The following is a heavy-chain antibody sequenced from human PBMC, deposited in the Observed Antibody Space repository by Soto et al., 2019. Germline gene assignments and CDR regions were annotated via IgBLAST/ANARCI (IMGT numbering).Heavy chain of an antibody. CDR1: GYTLTELS. CDR3: ATLAPYNWKPFDI. J-gene: IGHJ3*02. D-gene: IGHD1-1*01. V-gene: IGHV1-24*01. Sequence: SVKVSCKVSGYTLTELSMHWVRQAPGKGLEWMGGFDPEDGETIYAQKFQGRVTMTEDTSTDTAYMELSSLRSEDTAVYYCATLAPYNWKPFDIWGQGTMVTVSS. CDR2: FDPEDGET.